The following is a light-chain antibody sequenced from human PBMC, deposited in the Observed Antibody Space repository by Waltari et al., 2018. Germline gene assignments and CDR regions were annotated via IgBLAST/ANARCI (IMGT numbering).Light chain of an antibody. CDR2: WTS. V-gene: IGKV4-1*01. CDR3: QQYYTTPHT. CDR1: QNLLYRSNHKNY. J-gene: IGKJ2*01. Sequence: DIVMTQSPESLAVSLGERATINCKSSQNLLYRSNHKNYLAWYQHKPGQPPKLLIYWTSTRESGGPDRFSGSGSGTDFTLTISSLQAEDVAVYYCQQYYTTPHTFGQGTKLEIK.